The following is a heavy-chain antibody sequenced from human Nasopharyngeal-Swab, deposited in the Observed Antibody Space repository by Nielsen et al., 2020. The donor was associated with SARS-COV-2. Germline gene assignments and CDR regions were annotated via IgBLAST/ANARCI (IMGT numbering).Heavy chain of an antibody. Sequence: GGSLRLSVGTLGFTFGTIAMGWFRQASGKGLEWGSFISGIGASTYYGDSVKGRFVISRDNSKNNLYLQMNNLKVEDAAIYYCVKKGQQWLADDAFDTWGQGTLVTISS. CDR3: VKKGQQWLADDAFDT. D-gene: IGHD6-19*01. J-gene: IGHJ3*02. V-gene: IGHV3-23*02. CDR1: GFTFGTIA. CDR2: ISGIGAST.